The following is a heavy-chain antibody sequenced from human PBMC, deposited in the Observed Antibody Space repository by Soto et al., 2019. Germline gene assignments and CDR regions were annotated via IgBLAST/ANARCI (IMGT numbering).Heavy chain of an antibody. CDR2: ISAYNGNT. D-gene: IGHD3-22*01. V-gene: IGHV1-18*01. J-gene: IGHJ3*02. CDR3: ATSERTDSSGYYYTAPSDAFDI. Sequence: ASVKVSCKASGYTFTSYGISLVRQAPGQGLEWMGWISAYNGNTNYAQKLQGRVTMTTDTSTSTAYMELRSLRSDDTAVYYCATSERTDSSGYYYTAPSDAFDIWGQGTMVTVSS. CDR1: GYTFTSYG.